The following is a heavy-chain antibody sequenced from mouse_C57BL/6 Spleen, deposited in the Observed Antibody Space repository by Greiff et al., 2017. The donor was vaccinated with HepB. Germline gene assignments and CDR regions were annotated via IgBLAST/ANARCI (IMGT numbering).Heavy chain of an antibody. V-gene: IGHV5-12*01. D-gene: IGHD2-3*01. CDR1: GFTCSDYY. Sequence: EVKLVESGGGVVQPGGALKLSCAASGFTCSDYYMYWVRQTPEKRLEWVAYISNGGGSTYYPETVKGRFTIARDNAKNTLYLQMSRLKSEDTAMYYCAREDGAYYAMDYWGQGTSVTVSS. CDR3: AREDGAYYAMDY. CDR2: ISNGGGST. J-gene: IGHJ4*01.